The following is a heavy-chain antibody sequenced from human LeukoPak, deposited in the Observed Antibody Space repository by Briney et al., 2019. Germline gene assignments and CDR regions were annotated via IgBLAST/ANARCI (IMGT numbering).Heavy chain of an antibody. V-gene: IGHV2-70*11. D-gene: IGHD2-2*01. CDR2: IDWDDDK. CDR3: ARIRGTYCRGTSCSFEDY. Sequence: SGPALVKPTQTLTLTCTFSGFSLSTTGMCVTWIRQPPGEALEWLARIDWDDDKYYSTSLKTRLTISKDTSRNQVVLTMTNMDPADTATYYCARIRGTYCRGTSCSFEDYWGQGALVIVSS. J-gene: IGHJ4*02. CDR1: GFSLSTTGMC.